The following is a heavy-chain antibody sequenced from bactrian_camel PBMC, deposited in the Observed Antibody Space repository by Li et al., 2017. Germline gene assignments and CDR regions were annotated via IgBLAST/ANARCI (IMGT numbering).Heavy chain of an antibody. CDR2: IDSDGTT. Sequence: HVQLVESGGGSVQAGGSLRLSCSVSGYTYCSYEMSWYRQAQGKEREFVSSIDSDGTTSYADSVKGRFTISMDNTKNTLYLEMGSLKSEDTAMYYCAADPYMTCIPPNVPRFDFLGQGTQVAVS. CDR1: GYTYCSYE. J-gene: IGHJ4*01. V-gene: IGHV3S55*01. D-gene: IGHD3*01.